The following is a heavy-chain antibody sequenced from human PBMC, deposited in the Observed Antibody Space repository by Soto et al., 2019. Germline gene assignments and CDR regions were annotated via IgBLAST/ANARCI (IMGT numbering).Heavy chain of an antibody. CDR3: ARYGVLRFLEWLSFFDY. CDR1: GGSFSGYY. J-gene: IGHJ4*02. CDR2: INHSGST. Sequence: SETLSLTCAVYGGSFSGYYWSWIRQPPGKGLEWIGEINHSGSTNYNPSLKSRVTISVDTSKNQFSLKLSSVTAADTAVYYCARYGVLRFLEWLSFFDYRGQRTLVTVSS. V-gene: IGHV4-34*01. D-gene: IGHD3-3*01.